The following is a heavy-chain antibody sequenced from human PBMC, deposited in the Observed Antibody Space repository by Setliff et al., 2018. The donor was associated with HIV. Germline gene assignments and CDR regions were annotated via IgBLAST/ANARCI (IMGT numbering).Heavy chain of an antibody. Sequence: PSETLSLTCSVYGDGFTGYFWSWIRQSPRKGLEWLGEINRNGITYSIPSLRGRLSISIDTSRNQFSLRLTSLIAADTAVYYCARGGSAWNMPRCDYANWFDPWGQGTLVTVSS. CDR2: INRNGIT. CDR3: ARGGSAWNMPRCDYANWFDP. D-gene: IGHD4-17*01. CDR1: GDGFTGYF. J-gene: IGHJ5*02. V-gene: IGHV4-34*01.